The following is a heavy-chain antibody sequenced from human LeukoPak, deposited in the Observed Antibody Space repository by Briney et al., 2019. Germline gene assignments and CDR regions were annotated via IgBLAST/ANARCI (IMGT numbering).Heavy chain of an antibody. D-gene: IGHD1-26*01. V-gene: IGHV3-74*01. Sequence: GGSLRLSCAASGFTFSSYWMHWVRQAPGKELVWVSRINSDGSSTSYADSVKGRFTISRDNAKNTLYLQMNSLRAEDTAVYYCARDPPEISGSYSFYYGMDVWGQGTTVTVSS. CDR2: INSDGSST. CDR3: ARDPPEISGSYSFYYGMDV. CDR1: GFTFSSYW. J-gene: IGHJ6*02.